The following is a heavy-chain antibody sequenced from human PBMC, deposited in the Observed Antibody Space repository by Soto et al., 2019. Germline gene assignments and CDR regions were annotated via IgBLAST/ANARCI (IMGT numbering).Heavy chain of an antibody. J-gene: IGHJ6*02. CDR2: IYYSGST. CDR3: ARGNVGDFWRGYEYYYGMDV. Sequence: SETLSLTCTVSGGSISSSSYYWSWIRQPPGKGLEWIGYIYYSGSTNYNPSLKSRVTISVDTSKNQFSLKLSSVTAADTAVYYCARGNVGDFWRGYEYYYGMDVWGQGTTVTVSS. V-gene: IGHV4-61*01. D-gene: IGHD3-3*01. CDR1: GGSISSSSYY.